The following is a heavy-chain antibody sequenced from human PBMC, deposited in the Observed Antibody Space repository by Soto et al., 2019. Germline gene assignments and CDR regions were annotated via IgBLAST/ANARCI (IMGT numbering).Heavy chain of an antibody. D-gene: IGHD3-3*01. J-gene: IGHJ4*02. CDR1: GFTFSSYA. V-gene: IGHV3-23*01. CDR2: ISGSGGST. CDR3: AKDDDTIFGVVIIGTFDY. Sequence: PGGSLRLSCAASGFTFSSYAMSWVRQAPGKGLEWVSAISGSGGSTYYADSVKGRFTISRDNSKNTLYLQMNSLRAEDTAVYYCAKDDDTIFGVVIIGTFDYWGQGTLVTVSS.